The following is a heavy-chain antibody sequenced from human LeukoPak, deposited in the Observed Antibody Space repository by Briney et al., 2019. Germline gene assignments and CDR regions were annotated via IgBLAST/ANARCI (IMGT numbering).Heavy chain of an antibody. D-gene: IGHD1-26*01. J-gene: IGHJ4*02. Sequence: GGSLRLSCAASGFTFSTYWMSWVRQAPGKGLEWVANVKQDGSEKCYVDSVMGRFTISRDNAKNSLYLQMNSLRAEDTAVYYCARDKIVGATTLDYWGQGTLVTVSS. CDR1: GFTFSTYW. V-gene: IGHV3-7*01. CDR2: VKQDGSEK. CDR3: ARDKIVGATTLDY.